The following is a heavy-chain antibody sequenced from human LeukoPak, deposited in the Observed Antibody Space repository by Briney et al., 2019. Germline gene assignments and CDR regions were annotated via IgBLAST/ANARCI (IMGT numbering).Heavy chain of an antibody. CDR2: ISSSGSTI. D-gene: IGHD4-17*01. J-gene: IGHJ4*02. CDR1: GFTFSDYY. V-gene: IGHV3-11*01. CDR3: ARDLSLYGDYESDY. Sequence: GGSLRLSCAASGFTFSDYYVSWIRQAPGKGLEWVSYISSSGSTIYYADSVKGRFTISRDNAKNSLYLQMNSLRAEDTAVYYCARDLSLYGDYESDYWGQGTLVTVSS.